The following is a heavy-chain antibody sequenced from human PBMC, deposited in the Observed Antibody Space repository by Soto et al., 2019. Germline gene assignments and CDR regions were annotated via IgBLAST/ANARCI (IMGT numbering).Heavy chain of an antibody. CDR1: GFTVSSNY. V-gene: IGHV3-66*01. J-gene: IGHJ3*02. CDR3: ARGQSNYYGSGSYYRDAFDI. Sequence: EVQLVESGGGLVQPGGSLRLSCAASGFTVSSNYMSWVRQAPGKGLEWVSVIYSGGSTYYADSVKGRFTISRDNSKNTLYLQMNSLRAEDTAVYYCARGQSNYYGSGSYYRDAFDISGQGTMVTVSS. D-gene: IGHD3-10*01. CDR2: IYSGGST.